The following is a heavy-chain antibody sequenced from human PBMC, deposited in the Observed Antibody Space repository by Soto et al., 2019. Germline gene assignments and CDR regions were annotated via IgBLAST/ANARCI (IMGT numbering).Heavy chain of an antibody. Sequence: ASVKVSCKASGYTFTSYYMHWVRQAPGQGLEWMGWINPNSGATKYAQKFQGWVTMTRDTSISTAYMELSRLSSDDTAVYYCARSEMTTIQNFGYWGQGTLVTVSS. CDR3: ARSEMTTIQNFGY. J-gene: IGHJ4*02. CDR1: GYTFTSYY. CDR2: INPNSGAT. D-gene: IGHD4-4*01. V-gene: IGHV1-2*04.